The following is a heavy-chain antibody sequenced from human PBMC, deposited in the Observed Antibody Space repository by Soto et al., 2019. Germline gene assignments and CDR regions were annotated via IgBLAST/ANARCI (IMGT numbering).Heavy chain of an antibody. CDR1: GYTFTSYS. CDR3: ARDLPLWFGEFYGMDV. Sequence: ASVKVSCKASGYTFTSYSMHWVRQAPGQRLEWMGWINAGNGNTKYSQKFQGRVTITRDTSASTAYMELSSLRSEDTAVYYCARDLPLWFGEFYGMDVWGQGTTVTVSS. CDR2: INAGNGNT. V-gene: IGHV1-3*01. J-gene: IGHJ6*02. D-gene: IGHD3-10*01.